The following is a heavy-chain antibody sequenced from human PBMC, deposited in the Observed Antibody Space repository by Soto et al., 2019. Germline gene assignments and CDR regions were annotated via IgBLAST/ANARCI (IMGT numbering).Heavy chain of an antibody. V-gene: IGHV1-18*01. CDR1: GYTFASYG. J-gene: IGHJ4*02. CDR3: ARDQLDYGGNFIDY. D-gene: IGHD1-1*01. CDR2: ISAYNGNT. Sequence: GASVKVSCKASGYTFASYGSSWVRQAPGQGLEWMGWISAYNGNTNYAQKLQGRVTMTTDTSTSTAYMELRSLRSDDTAVYYCARDQLDYGGNFIDYWGQGTLVTVSS.